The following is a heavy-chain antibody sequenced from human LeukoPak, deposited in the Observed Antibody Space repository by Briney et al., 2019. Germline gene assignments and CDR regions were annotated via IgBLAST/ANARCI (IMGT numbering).Heavy chain of an antibody. D-gene: IGHD3-10*01. J-gene: IGHJ4*02. CDR3: AKDQLPYYGSGAGDY. CDR1: GFTFSSYA. Sequence: GGSLRLSCAASGFTFSSYAMSWVRQAPGKGLEWVSAISGSGGSTYYADSVKGRFTISRDNSKNTLYLQMNSLRAEDTAVCYCAKDQLPYYGSGAGDYWGQGTLVTVSS. CDR2: ISGSGGST. V-gene: IGHV3-23*01.